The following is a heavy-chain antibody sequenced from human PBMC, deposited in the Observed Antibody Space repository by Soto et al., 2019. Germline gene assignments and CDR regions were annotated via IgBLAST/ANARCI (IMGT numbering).Heavy chain of an antibody. CDR1: GFTFSSYS. J-gene: IGHJ4*02. CDR3: ARFGSGSYYNSPARFDY. V-gene: IGHV3-21*01. D-gene: IGHD3-10*01. Sequence: EVQLVESGGGLVKPGGSLRLSCAASGFTFSSYSMNWVRQAPGKGLEWVSSISSSSSYIYYADSVKGRFTISRDNAKNSLYLQMNSLRAEDTAVYYCARFGSGSYYNSPARFDYWGRGTLVTVSS. CDR2: ISSSSSYI.